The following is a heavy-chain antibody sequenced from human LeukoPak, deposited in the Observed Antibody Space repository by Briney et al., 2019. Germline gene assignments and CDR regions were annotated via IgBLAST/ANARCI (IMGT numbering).Heavy chain of an antibody. Sequence: SVKVSCKASGGTCSSYAISWVRQAPGQGLEWMGGIIPIFGTANYAQKFQGRVTITTDESTSTAYMELSSLRSEDTAVYYCAPGAENWFDPWGQGTLVTVSS. D-gene: IGHD3-10*01. CDR1: GGTCSSYA. V-gene: IGHV1-69*05. CDR2: IIPIFGTA. J-gene: IGHJ5*02. CDR3: APGAENWFDP.